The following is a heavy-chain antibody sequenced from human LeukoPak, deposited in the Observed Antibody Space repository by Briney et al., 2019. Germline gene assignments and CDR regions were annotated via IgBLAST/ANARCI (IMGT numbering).Heavy chain of an antibody. CDR1: GGSFSGYY. J-gene: IGHJ4*02. V-gene: IGHV4-34*01. D-gene: IGHD5-18*01. CDR3: ARASGIQLWQAIDY. CDR2: INHSGST. Sequence: SETLSLTCAVYGGSFSGYYWSWIRQPPGKGLEWIGEINHSGSTNYNPSLKSRVTISVDTSKNQFSLKLSSVTAADTAVYYCARASGIQLWQAIDYWGQGTLVTVSS.